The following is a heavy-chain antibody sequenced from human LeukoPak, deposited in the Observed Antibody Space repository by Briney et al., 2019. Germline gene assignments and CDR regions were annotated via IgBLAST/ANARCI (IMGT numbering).Heavy chain of an antibody. D-gene: IGHD3-22*01. CDR3: ARDHYFDTSGYSRSLDY. V-gene: IGHV3-48*01. CDR1: GLTFSIYS. J-gene: IGHJ4*02. CDR2: INSSSSGV. Sequence: GGSLRLSCAASGLTFSIYSMNWVRQAPGKGLEWISYINSSSSGVYYADSVKGRFTISRDNAKSILYLQMNSLRAEDTAVYYCARDHYFDTSGYSRSLDYWGQGTLVTVSS.